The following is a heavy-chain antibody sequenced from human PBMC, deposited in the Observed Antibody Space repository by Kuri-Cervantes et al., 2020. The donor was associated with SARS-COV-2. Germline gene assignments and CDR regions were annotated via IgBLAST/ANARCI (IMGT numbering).Heavy chain of an antibody. V-gene: IGHV3-53*01. Sequence: GESLKISCAASGFAVSSNYMSWVRQAPGKGLEWVSSISLPGGDTNYADSVKGRFTISRDNSKDTLYLQTHSLRAEDTAVYYCATVYTMGVSLDWGQGTLVTVSS. CDR2: SLPGGDT. D-gene: IGHD3-16*01. CDR1: GFAVSSNY. J-gene: IGHJ4*02. CDR3: ATVYTMGVSLD.